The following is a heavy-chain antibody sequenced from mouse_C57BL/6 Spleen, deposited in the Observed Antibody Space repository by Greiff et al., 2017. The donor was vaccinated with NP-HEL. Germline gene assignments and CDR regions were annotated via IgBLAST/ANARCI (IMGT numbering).Heavy chain of an antibody. CDR3: ARRYGTFYYFDY. D-gene: IGHD1-1*01. Sequence: QVQLQQSGPELVKPGASVKISCKASGYAFSSSWMNWVKQRPGKGLEWIGRIYPGDGDTNYNGKFKGKATLTADKSSSTAYMQLSSLTSEDSAVYFCARRYGTFYYFDYGGQGTTLTVSS. CDR2: IYPGDGDT. J-gene: IGHJ2*01. CDR1: GYAFSSSW. V-gene: IGHV1-82*01.